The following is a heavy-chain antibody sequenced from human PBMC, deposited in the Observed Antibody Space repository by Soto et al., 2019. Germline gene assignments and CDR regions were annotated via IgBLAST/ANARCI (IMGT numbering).Heavy chain of an antibody. D-gene: IGHD2-15*01. J-gene: IGHJ4*02. V-gene: IGHV1-18*01. CDR2: ISASNGNT. CDR3: ARDDCSGGSCYLDY. CDR1: GYTFAGYG. Sequence: QVQLVQSGAEVKKPGASVKVSCKASGYTFAGYGISWVRQAPGQGLEWVGWISASNGNTNYGQKLQGRVTMTTVTSTSPAYMELRSLRSDDTAVYYCARDDCSGGSCYLDYWGQGTLVTVSS.